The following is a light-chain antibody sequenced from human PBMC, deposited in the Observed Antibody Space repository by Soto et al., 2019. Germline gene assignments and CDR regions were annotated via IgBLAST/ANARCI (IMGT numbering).Light chain of an antibody. CDR2: AAS. CDR1: QGIRND. CDR3: LQHNSYQLT. V-gene: IGKV1-17*01. J-gene: IGKJ4*01. Sequence: EIQITQSPSSLSAHPGQSVNTTFWASQGIRNDLGWYQQKPGKAPKRLTYAASSLQSGVPSRFSGSGSGTEFTLTISSLKPEDFATYYRLQHNSYQLTFGGGTKVDIK.